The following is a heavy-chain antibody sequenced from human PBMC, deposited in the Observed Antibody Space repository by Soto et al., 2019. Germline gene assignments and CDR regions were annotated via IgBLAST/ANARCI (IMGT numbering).Heavy chain of an antibody. CDR3: SRASPYYYGSGSVALPYWYFDL. CDR1: GFTFSSYD. CDR2: IGTAGDT. J-gene: IGHJ2*01. V-gene: IGHV3-13*01. D-gene: IGHD3-10*01. Sequence: EGQLVESGGGLVQPGGSLRLSCAASGFTFSSYDMHWVRQATGKGLEWVSAIGTAGDTYYPGSVKGRFTISRENAKNSLYLQMNSLRAGDTAVYYCSRASPYYYGSGSVALPYWYFDLLGRGTLVTVSS.